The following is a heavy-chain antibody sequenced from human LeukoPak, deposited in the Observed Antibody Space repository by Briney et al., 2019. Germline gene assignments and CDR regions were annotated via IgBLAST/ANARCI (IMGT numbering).Heavy chain of an antibody. V-gene: IGHV3-30-3*01. Sequence: GGSLRLSCAASGFTFSDYAVHWVRQAPGKGLEWVAVISKDGSDKYYPGSVRGRFTISRDNSKNTIYLQMDSLRAEDTAVYYCARDKLGLYGSGSYFGLVRRLNWFDPWGQGTLVTVSS. J-gene: IGHJ5*02. CDR1: GFTFSDYA. CDR2: ISKDGSDK. CDR3: ARDKLGLYGSGSYFGLVRRLNWFDP. D-gene: IGHD3-10*01.